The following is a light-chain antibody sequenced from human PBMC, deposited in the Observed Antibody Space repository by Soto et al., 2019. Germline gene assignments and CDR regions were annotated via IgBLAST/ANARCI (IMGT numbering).Light chain of an antibody. V-gene: IGKV1-5*01. Sequence: DIQMTQSPSTLSASVGDRVTITCRASQSISSWLAWYQQKPGKAPKLLIYDASSLESGDPSRFSGSGSGTEFTLAISVLQSDDCASYYCEQYNSYSWTFGRRTKV. CDR3: EQYNSYSWT. J-gene: IGKJ1*01. CDR2: DAS. CDR1: QSISSW.